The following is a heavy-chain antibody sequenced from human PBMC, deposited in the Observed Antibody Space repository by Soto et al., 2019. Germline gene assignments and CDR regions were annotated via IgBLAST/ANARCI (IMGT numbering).Heavy chain of an antibody. V-gene: IGHV4-59*08. D-gene: IGHD6-13*01. J-gene: IGHJ4*02. Sequence: SSETLSLTCNVSGDSISTHYWSWIRQPPGKGLEWIGHIYYSGSTDYNPSLKSRVTISIQTSKTQLSLKLISVTAADTAVYFCARRVLSRNLYDYWGQGTLVTVSS. CDR1: GDSISTHY. CDR3: ARRVLSRNLYDY. CDR2: IYYSGST.